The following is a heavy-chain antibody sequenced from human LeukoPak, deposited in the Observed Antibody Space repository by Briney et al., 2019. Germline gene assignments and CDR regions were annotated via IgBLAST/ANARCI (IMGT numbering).Heavy chain of an antibody. CDR1: GFTFSSYG. V-gene: IGHV3-23*01. J-gene: IGHJ4*02. Sequence: GGSLRLSCAPSGFTFSSYGMSWVRQAPGKGLEWVSAISGSGGSTYYADSVMGRFSISRDNSKNTLYLQMNSLRAEDTAVYYCAKSHSLTYSGSDYWGQGTLVTVSS. D-gene: IGHD1-26*01. CDR2: ISGSGGST. CDR3: AKSHSLTYSGSDY.